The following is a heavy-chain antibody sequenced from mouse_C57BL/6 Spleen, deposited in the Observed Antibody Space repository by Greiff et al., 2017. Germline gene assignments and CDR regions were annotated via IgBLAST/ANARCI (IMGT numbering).Heavy chain of an antibody. V-gene: IGHV1-39*01. D-gene: IGHD1-1*01. J-gene: IGHJ2*01. Sequence: LQESGPELVKPGASVKISCKASGYSFTDYNMNWVKQSNGKSLEWIGGIIPNYGTTSYNQKLKGKATLTVDQATSTAYMQLNSLTSEDPAVYYCAREETTVVPFDYWGQGTTLTVSS. CDR3: AREETTVVPFDY. CDR1: GYSFTDYN. CDR2: IIPNYGTT.